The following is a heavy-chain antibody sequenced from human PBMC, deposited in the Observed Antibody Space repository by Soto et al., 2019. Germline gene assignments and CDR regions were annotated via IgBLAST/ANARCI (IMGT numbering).Heavy chain of an antibody. CDR3: AKDGAIAAADYFFDY. J-gene: IGHJ4*02. CDR2: IYSGGST. Sequence: GGSLRLSCAASGFSVSSSHMNWVRQAPGKGPEWVSVIYSGGSTYYADSVKGRFTISRDNSKNTVYLQMNSLRGEDTAVYYCAKDGAIAAADYFFDYWGQGSLVTVSS. V-gene: IGHV3-53*05. D-gene: IGHD6-13*01. CDR1: GFSVSSSH.